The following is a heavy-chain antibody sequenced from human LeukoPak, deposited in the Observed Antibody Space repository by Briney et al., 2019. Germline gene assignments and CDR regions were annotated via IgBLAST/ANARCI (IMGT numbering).Heavy chain of an antibody. J-gene: IGHJ4*02. CDR1: GGTFSSYS. CDR3: ARDSLGVALDY. CDR2: ISSSSSYI. Sequence: SCKASGGTFSSYSMNWVRQAPGKGLEWVSSISSSSSYIYYADSVKGRFTISRDNAKNSLYLQMNSLRAEDTAVYYCARDSLGVALDYWGQGTLVTVSS. V-gene: IGHV3-21*01. D-gene: IGHD3-10*01.